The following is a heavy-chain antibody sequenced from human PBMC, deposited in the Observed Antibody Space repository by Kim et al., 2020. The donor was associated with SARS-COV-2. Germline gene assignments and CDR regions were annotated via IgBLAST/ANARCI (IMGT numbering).Heavy chain of an antibody. CDR2: ITSSSDYI. J-gene: IGHJ4*02. Sequence: GGSLRLSCAASGFTFSTHSMNWVRQAPGKGLEWVSSITSSSDYIYYADSVKGRFIISRDNAKNSLYLQMNGLRAGDTAVYYCARDRQDSGEYDYWGRGTLVTVSS. CDR1: GFTFSTHS. D-gene: IGHD3-16*01. CDR3: ARDRQDSGEYDY. V-gene: IGHV3-21*01.